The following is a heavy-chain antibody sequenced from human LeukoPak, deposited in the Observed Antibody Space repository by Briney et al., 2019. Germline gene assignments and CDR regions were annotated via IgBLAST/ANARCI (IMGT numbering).Heavy chain of an antibody. V-gene: IGHV3-21*01. CDR3: ARDSSGWLRLNWFDP. D-gene: IGHD6-19*01. CDR2: ISSSSYI. J-gene: IGHJ5*02. Sequence: PGGSLRLSCAASGFTFSSYSMNWVRQAPGKGLEWVSSISSSSYIYYADSVKGRFTISRDNAKNSLYLQMNSLRAEDTAVYYCARDSSGWLRLNWFDPWGQGTLVTVSS. CDR1: GFTFSSYS.